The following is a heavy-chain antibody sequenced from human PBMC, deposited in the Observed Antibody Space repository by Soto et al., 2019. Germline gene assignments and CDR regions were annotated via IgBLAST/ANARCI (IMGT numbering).Heavy chain of an antibody. CDR3: ARGHGDYIGDFDY. CDR1: GYTFTNYG. J-gene: IGHJ4*02. D-gene: IGHD4-17*01. V-gene: IGHV1-18*01. CDR2: ISGFNGNT. Sequence: QVQLVQSGTEVKKSGASVKVSCKASGYTFTNYGISWVRQAPGQGLEWVGWISGFNGNTNYAQKLQGRVTMGTGTSTSTAYMQLRSLRSDDTAVYYCARGHGDYIGDFDYWGQGTLVTVSS.